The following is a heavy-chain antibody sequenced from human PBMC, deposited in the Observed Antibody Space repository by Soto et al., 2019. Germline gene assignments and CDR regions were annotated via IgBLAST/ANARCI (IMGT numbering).Heavy chain of an antibody. J-gene: IGHJ4*02. D-gene: IGHD2-2*01. CDR3: ARRRGDTSLREY. CDR2: IYYSGST. CDR1: GGSISSSGYY. V-gene: IGHV4-39*01. Sequence: PSETLSLTCTVSGGSISSSGYYWGWIRQPPGKGLEWIGNIYYSGSTYYSPSLKSRVTISVDTSKNQFSLKMSSVTAADTAVYYCARRRGDTSLREYWGQGTLVTVSS.